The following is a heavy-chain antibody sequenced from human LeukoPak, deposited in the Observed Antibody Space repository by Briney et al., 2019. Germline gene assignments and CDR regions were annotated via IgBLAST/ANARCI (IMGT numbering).Heavy chain of an antibody. CDR1: GYRFTSYW. J-gene: IGHJ4*02. Sequence: GEALEISFKGSGYRFTSYWIGWVRPMPGKGLGWMGIIYPGDSDTRYSPSFQGQVTISADKSISTAYLQWRSLKASDTAMYYCARLPDVPATAILDYWGQGTLVTVSS. D-gene: IGHD2-2*01. CDR2: IYPGDSDT. CDR3: ARLPDVPATAILDY. V-gene: IGHV5-51*01.